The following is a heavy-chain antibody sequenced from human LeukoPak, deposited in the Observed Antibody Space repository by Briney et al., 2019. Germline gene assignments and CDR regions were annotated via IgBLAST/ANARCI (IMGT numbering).Heavy chain of an antibody. Sequence: PGGSLRLSCSASGFTVNSYNMNWVRQAPGKGLEWVSCIRSSGTKYYADSVKGRFTTSRDNGKSSLFLEMNSLRDEDTAVYYCARGPSSSSWSRFDPWGQGTMVTVSS. CDR3: ARGPSSSSWSRFDP. CDR2: IRSSGTK. V-gene: IGHV3-48*02. J-gene: IGHJ5*02. CDR1: GFTVNSYN. D-gene: IGHD6-13*01.